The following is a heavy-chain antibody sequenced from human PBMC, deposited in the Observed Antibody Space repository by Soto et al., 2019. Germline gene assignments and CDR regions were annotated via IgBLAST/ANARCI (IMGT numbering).Heavy chain of an antibody. Sequence: PGGSLRLSCATSGFTFSDYVMSWVRQAPGKGLEWVSAITGSSGDKYYADSVKGRFTISRDPSKNTLYLQMSSLRAEDTAFYYCAKGSASTRPYYFDYWGQGTLVTVSS. CDR2: ITGSSGDK. CDR1: GFTFSDYV. CDR3: AKGSASTRPYYFDY. D-gene: IGHD2-21*01. J-gene: IGHJ4*02. V-gene: IGHV3-23*01.